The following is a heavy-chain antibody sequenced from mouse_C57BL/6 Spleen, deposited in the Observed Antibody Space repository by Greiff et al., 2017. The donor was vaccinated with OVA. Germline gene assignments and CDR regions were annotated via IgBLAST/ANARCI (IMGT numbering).Heavy chain of an antibody. Sequence: VHLVESGPELVKPGASVKISCKASGYAFSSSWMNWVKQRPGKGLEWIGRIYPGDGDTNYNGKFKGKATLTADKSSSTAYMQLSSLTSEDSAVYFCASPSHYYAMDYWGQGTSVTVSS. CDR1: GYAFSSSW. CDR2: IYPGDGDT. V-gene: IGHV1-82*01. J-gene: IGHJ4*01. CDR3: ASPSHYYAMDY.